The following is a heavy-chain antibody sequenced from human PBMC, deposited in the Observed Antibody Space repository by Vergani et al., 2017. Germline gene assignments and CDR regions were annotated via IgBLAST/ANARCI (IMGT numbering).Heavy chain of an antibody. V-gene: IGHV1-2*02. CDR1: GYTFTGYY. J-gene: IGHJ6*02. Sequence: QVQLVQSGAEVKKPGASVKVSCKASGYTFTGYYMHLVRQAPGQGLEWMGWINPNSGGTNYAQKFKGRVTMTRDTSISTAYMELSRLRSDDTAVYYCARDGLATPHYYYYGMDVWGQGTTVTVSS. CDR2: INPNSGGT. CDR3: ARDGLATPHYYYYGMDV. D-gene: IGHD5-24*01.